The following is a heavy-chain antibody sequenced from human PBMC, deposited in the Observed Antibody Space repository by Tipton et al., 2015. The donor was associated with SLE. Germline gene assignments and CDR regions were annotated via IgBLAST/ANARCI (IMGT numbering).Heavy chain of an antibody. CDR1: GFTFSNAW. V-gene: IGHV3-7*01. CDR2: IKQDGSEK. Sequence: GSLRLSCAASGFTFSNAWMSWVRQAPGKGLEWVANIKQDGSEKYYVDSVKGRFTISRDNAKNSLYLQMNSLRAENTAVYYCAGIGSWGGYWGQGTLVTVSS. CDR3: AGIGSWGGY. D-gene: IGHD6-13*01. J-gene: IGHJ4*02.